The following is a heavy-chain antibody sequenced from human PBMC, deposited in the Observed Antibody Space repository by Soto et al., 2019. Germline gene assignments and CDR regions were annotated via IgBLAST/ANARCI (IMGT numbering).Heavy chain of an antibody. CDR2: ICYSGNT. J-gene: IGHJ4*02. Sequence: QLQLQESGPGLVKPSETLSLTCTVSGGSISYNSDCWDWVRQPPGKGLEWIGSICYSGNTYFNPSLKSRVTISVDTSKIHFYLKVTSVTAADTAVYHCARGLQYFDSGSHYNDPAAFDYWGQGTLVTVSS. CDR1: GGSISYNSDC. CDR3: ARGLQYFDSGSHYNDPAAFDY. D-gene: IGHD3-10*01. V-gene: IGHV4-39*02.